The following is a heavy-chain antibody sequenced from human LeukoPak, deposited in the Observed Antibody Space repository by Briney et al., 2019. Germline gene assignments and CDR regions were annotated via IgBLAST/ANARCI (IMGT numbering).Heavy chain of an antibody. CDR1: GFAVSNNC. Sequence: GGSLRLSCAASGFAVSNNCMSWVRQAPGKGLEWVSVIYSEGTTYYGDAVKGRFTISRDDSKNTLYLQMNSLRAEDTAVYYCARPTTRYYMDVWGKGTTVTVSS. CDR3: ARPTTRYYMDV. D-gene: IGHD5-12*01. J-gene: IGHJ6*03. V-gene: IGHV3-53*01. CDR2: IYSEGTT.